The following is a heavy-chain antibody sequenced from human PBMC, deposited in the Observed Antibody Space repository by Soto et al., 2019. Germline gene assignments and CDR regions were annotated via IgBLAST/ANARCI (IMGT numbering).Heavy chain of an antibody. Sequence: QITLKESGPTLVKPTQTLTLTCTLSGFSHSTSGVAVGWIRQPPGKALEWLGHIYWNDDKYYSTYLKSRLSLTKDTSKNQVVLTMTNVDPVDTGTYYCARLLSSALYSYDLWGQGTLVTVSS. CDR3: ARLLSSALYSYDL. CDR2: IYWNDDK. CDR1: GFSHSTSGVA. V-gene: IGHV2-5*01. J-gene: IGHJ5*02. D-gene: IGHD3-22*01.